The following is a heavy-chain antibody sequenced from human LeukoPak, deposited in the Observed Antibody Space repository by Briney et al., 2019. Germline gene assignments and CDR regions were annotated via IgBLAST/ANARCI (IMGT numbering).Heavy chain of an antibody. CDR3: ARDLGYCSSTSCYGIVDY. CDR2: ISSSSSYI. Sequence: PGGSLRLSCAASGLTFSSYSMNWVRQAPGKGLEWVSSISSSSSYIYYADSVKGRFTISRDNAKNSLYLQMNSLRAEDTAVYYCARDLGYCSSTSCYGIVDYWGQGTLVTVSS. V-gene: IGHV3-21*01. D-gene: IGHD2-2*01. J-gene: IGHJ4*02. CDR1: GLTFSSYS.